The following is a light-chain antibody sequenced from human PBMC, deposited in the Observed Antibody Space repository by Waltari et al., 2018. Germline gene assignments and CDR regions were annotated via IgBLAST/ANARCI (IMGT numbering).Light chain of an antibody. CDR3: CSYASSSPRLI. CDR1: YSNVGSYDL. J-gene: IGLJ2*01. V-gene: IGLV2-23*02. Sequence: QSALTQPASVSGSLGQSISISCSGTYSNVGSYDLFSWYHQRPGEAPKLLIYEVLKRPSVISNRFSGSKSGNAASLTISALQPEDEGTYYCCSYASSSPRLIFGGGTELSVL. CDR2: EVL.